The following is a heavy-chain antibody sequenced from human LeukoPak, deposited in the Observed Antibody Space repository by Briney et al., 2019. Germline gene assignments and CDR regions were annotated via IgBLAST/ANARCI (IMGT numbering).Heavy chain of an antibody. J-gene: IGHJ3*02. CDR3: ARPYNWNPNDAFDI. D-gene: IGHD1-20*01. V-gene: IGHV7-4-1*02. CDR1: GYTFTKYG. CDR2: INTDTGNP. Sequence: GASVKVSCKASGYTFTKYGVYWVRQAPGQGLEWMGWINTDTGNPTYAQGFTGRFVFSLDTSVSTTYLQISSLKAEDTAVYYCARPYNWNPNDAFDIWGQGTMVTVSS.